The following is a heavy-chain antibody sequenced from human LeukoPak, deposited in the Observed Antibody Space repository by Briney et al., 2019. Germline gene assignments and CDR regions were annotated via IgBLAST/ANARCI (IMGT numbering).Heavy chain of an antibody. CDR2: VYSNGNT. J-gene: IGHJ2*01. Sequence: PSETLSLTCTVSGGSINNNYWSRIRQPPGKALEWIGYVYSNGNTNYNPSLKSRVTMSIETSKNQFSLKVPSVTAADTAVYYCASGTFDGPLYGTYWYFHVWGRGTLVTVSS. D-gene: IGHD1-14*01. V-gene: IGHV4-59*01. CDR3: ASGTFDGPLYGTYWYFHV. CDR1: GGSINNNY.